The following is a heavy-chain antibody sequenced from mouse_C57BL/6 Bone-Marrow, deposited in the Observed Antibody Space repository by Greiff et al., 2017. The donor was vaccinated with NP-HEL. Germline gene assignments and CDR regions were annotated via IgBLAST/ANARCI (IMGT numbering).Heavy chain of an antibody. D-gene: IGHD2-12*01. CDR2: IYPGGGYT. CDR3: ARGYYNTYYFDY. Sequence: LQESGAELVRPGTSVKMSCKASGYTFTNYWIGWAKQRPGHGLEWIGDIYPGGGYTNYNEKFKGKATLTADKSSSTAYMQFSSLTSEDSAIYYCARGYYNTYYFDYWGQGTTLTVSS. V-gene: IGHV1-63*01. CDR1: GYTFTNYW. J-gene: IGHJ2*01.